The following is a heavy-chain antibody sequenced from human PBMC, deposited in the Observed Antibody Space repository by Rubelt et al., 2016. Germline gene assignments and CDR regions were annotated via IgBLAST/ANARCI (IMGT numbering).Heavy chain of an antibody. Sequence: LVQPGGSLRLSCVASGFTFSNYWMHWVRQAPGKGLVWVSRIKSDGRSTSYADSVKGRFTISRDNAKNTLNMQMDSLRAEDTAVYYCAKINYNTWYGDFDYWGQGTLVTVSS. D-gene: IGHD3-10*01. CDR1: GFTFSNYW. CDR2: IKSDGRST. J-gene: IGHJ4*02. V-gene: IGHV3-74*01. CDR3: AKINYNTWYGDFDY.